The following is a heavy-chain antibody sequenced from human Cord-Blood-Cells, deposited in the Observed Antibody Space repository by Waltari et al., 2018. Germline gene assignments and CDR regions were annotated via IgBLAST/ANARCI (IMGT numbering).Heavy chain of an antibody. CDR2: IIPSCGTA. J-gene: IGHJ4*02. CDR1: GGTFSSYA. D-gene: IGHD2-15*01. V-gene: IGHV1-69*12. CDR3: ARLSSDCSGGSCYYFDY. Sequence: QVQLVQSGAEVKKPGSSVKVSCKASGGTFSSYAISWVRQAPGQGLEWMGGIIPSCGTANDAQKVQGRVTSTADESTSTAYMELSSLRSEDTAVYYCARLSSDCSGGSCYYFDYWGQGTLVTVSS.